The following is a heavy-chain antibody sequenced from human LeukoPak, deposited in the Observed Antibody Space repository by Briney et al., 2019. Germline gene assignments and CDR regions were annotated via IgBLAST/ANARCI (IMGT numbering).Heavy chain of an antibody. Sequence: SETLSLTCAVYGGSFSGYYWSWIRQPPGKGLEWIGEINHSGSTNYNPSLKSRVTISVDTSKNQFSLKLSSVTAADTAVYYCASFSWGSGSYNQEAIWSWFDPWGQGTLVTVSS. CDR1: GGSFSGYY. CDR2: INHSGST. J-gene: IGHJ5*02. V-gene: IGHV4-34*01. D-gene: IGHD3-10*01. CDR3: ASFSWGSGSYNQEAIWSWFDP.